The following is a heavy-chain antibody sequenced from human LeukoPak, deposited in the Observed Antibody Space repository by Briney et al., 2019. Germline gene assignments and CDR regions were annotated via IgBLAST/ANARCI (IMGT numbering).Heavy chain of an antibody. V-gene: IGHV4-59*01. J-gene: IGHJ4*02. D-gene: IGHD6-13*01. Sequence: SETLSLTCTVSGGSISSYYWSWIRQPPGKGLEWIGYIHYSGSTNYNPSLKSRVTISVDTSKNQFSLKLSSVTAADTAVYYCARHVSGSSGSSSWYEFWGQGTLVTVSS. CDR3: ARHVSGSSGSSSWYEF. CDR1: GGSISSYY. CDR2: IHYSGST.